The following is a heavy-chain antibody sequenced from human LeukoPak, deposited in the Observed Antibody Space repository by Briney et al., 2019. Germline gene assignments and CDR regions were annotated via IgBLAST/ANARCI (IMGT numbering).Heavy chain of an antibody. CDR3: ARDTESTPYYDFWRGYYV. D-gene: IGHD3-3*01. CDR2: IIPIFGTA. V-gene: IGHV1-69*13. Sequence: PVKVSCKASGGTFSSYAMSWVRQAPGQGLEWMGGIIPIFGTANSAQKFQGRVTITADESTSPAYMELSSLRSEAPAVYSCARDTESTPYYDFWRGYYVWGRGTVVSVSS. CDR1: GGTFSSYA. J-gene: IGHJ4*02.